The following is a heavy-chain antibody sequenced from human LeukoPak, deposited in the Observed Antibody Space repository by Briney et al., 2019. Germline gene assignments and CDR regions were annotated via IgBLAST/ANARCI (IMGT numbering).Heavy chain of an antibody. CDR3: ARAGLYCSGGSCYLFDY. Sequence: GASVKVSCKASGYTFTSYDISWVRQAPGQGLEWMGWISGYNGNTNYAQKLQGRVTVTTDTSTSTAYMELRSLRSDDTAVYYCARAGLYCSGGSCYLFDYWGQGPLVTVSS. CDR2: ISGYNGNT. J-gene: IGHJ4*02. D-gene: IGHD2-15*01. CDR1: GYTFTSYD. V-gene: IGHV1-18*01.